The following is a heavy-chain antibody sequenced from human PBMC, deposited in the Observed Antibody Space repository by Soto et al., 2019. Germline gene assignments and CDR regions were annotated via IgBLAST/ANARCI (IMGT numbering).Heavy chain of an antibody. D-gene: IGHD4-17*01. V-gene: IGHV1-46*01. J-gene: IGHJ4*02. CDR3: ARDRPSQPNGDNSPNYYFDY. Sequence: ASSTVSCNSSGYSFTSYHMHWVRQAPVQVLELMGIINPSGGSTSSAQTFLGRVTMTRDTSTNTVYMELSSLRSEDTAVYYCARDRPSQPNGDNSPNYYFDYWGQGTLVTFSS. CDR2: INPSGGST. CDR1: GYSFTSYH.